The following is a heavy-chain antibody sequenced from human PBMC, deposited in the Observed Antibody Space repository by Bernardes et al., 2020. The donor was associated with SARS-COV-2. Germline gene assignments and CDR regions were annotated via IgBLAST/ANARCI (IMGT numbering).Heavy chain of an antibody. D-gene: IGHD6-6*01. CDR3: ARETIAAPTYYYGMDV. Sequence: ASLKDSCKASGYTFTGYYMHWVRQAPGQGLEWMGWINPNSGGTNYAQKFQGWVTMTRDTSISTAYMELSRLRSDDTAVYYCARETIAAPTYYYGMDVWGQGTTVTVSS. CDR2: INPNSGGT. J-gene: IGHJ6*02. CDR1: GYTFTGYY. V-gene: IGHV1-2*04.